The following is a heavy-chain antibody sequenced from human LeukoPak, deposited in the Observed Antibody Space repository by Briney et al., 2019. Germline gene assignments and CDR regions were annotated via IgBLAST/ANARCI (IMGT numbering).Heavy chain of an antibody. CDR3: ARQGSYTTSSFDY. CDR2: FVPGDYST. J-gene: IGHJ4*02. V-gene: IGHV5-10-1*01. Sequence: GDSLKISCTASGYSFTSYWITWVRQVPGKGLEWMGKFVPGDYSTNYSPSFHGHVTISGDKSISTAYLQWNSLKASDTAMYYCARQGSYTTSSFDYWGQGTLVTVS. D-gene: IGHD6-6*01. CDR1: GYSFTSYW.